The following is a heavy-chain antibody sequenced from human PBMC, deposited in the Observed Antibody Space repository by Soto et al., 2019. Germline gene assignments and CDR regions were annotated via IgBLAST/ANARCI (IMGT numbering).Heavy chain of an antibody. D-gene: IGHD6-19*01. CDR1: VFTFISYA. J-gene: IGHJ4*02. Sequence: GWSLRLSCASSVFTFISYAMHWVRQAPGKGLEWVAVISYDGSNKYYADSVKGRFTISRDNSKNTLYLQMNSLRAEDTAVYYCARASSYSSGWYLFDYWGQGTLVTVSS. CDR3: ARASSYSSGWYLFDY. V-gene: IGHV3-30-3*01. CDR2: ISYDGSNK.